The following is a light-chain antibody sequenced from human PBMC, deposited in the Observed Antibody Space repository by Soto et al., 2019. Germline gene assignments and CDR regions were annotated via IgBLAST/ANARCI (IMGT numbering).Light chain of an antibody. CDR1: QSVNTN. Sequence: EIVMTQSPATLSVSPGERATLSCRASQSVNTNLAWYQQKPGQAPRLLIYDASRRATGIPDRFSGSGSGTDFTLTISRLEPEDFAVYYCQQYGSTPRTFGQGTMVDIK. J-gene: IGKJ1*01. V-gene: IGKV3-20*01. CDR3: QQYGSTPRT. CDR2: DAS.